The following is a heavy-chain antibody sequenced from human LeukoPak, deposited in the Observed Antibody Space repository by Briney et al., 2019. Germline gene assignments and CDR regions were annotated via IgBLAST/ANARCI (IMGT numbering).Heavy chain of an antibody. Sequence: ASVKVSCKASGYTFTSYGISWVRQAPGQGLEWMGWISAYNGNTNYAQKLQGRVTMTTDTSTSTAYMGLRSLRSDDTAVYYCARVNGCSGGSCGWFDPWGQGTLVTVSS. D-gene: IGHD2-15*01. CDR2: ISAYNGNT. CDR3: ARVNGCSGGSCGWFDP. CDR1: GYTFTSYG. J-gene: IGHJ5*02. V-gene: IGHV1-18*01.